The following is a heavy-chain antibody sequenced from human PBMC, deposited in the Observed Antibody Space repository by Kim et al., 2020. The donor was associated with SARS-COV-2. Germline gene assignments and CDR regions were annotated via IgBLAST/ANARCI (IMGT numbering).Heavy chain of an antibody. Sequence: YYADSVKGRFTISRDNAKNSLCLQMNSLRAEDTAVYYCASLVVVPAATSDYWGQGTLVTVSS. J-gene: IGHJ4*02. D-gene: IGHD2-2*01. V-gene: IGHV3-48*03. CDR3: ASLVVVPAATSDY.